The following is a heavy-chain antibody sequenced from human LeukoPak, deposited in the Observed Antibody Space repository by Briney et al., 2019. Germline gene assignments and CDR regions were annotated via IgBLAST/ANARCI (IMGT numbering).Heavy chain of an antibody. V-gene: IGHV1-2*02. CDR2: INPNSGGT. CDR3: ARDDILTGYYQLDY. J-gene: IGHJ4*02. CDR1: GYTFTGYY. Sequence: ASVTVSCKASGYTFTGYYMHWVRQAPGQGLEWMGWINPNSGGTNYAQKFQGRVTMTRDTSISTAYMELSRLRSDDTAVYYCARDDILTGYYQLDYWGQGTLVTVSS. D-gene: IGHD3-9*01.